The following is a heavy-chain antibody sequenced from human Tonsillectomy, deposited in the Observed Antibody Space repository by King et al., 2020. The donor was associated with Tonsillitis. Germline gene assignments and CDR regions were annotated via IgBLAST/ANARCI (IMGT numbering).Heavy chain of an antibody. Sequence: VQLQESGPGLVKPSETLSLTCTVSGGYISSHYWSWIRQPPGKGLEWIGYIYYTGNTNYNPSLKSRVTFSLDTSKSQFSLRLSSVTAADTAVYYCAREFCNSTSCYSFDFWGQGTLVTVSS. D-gene: IGHD2-2*01. J-gene: IGHJ4*02. CDR2: IYYTGNT. CDR1: GGYISSHY. V-gene: IGHV4-59*11. CDR3: AREFCNSTSCYSFDF.